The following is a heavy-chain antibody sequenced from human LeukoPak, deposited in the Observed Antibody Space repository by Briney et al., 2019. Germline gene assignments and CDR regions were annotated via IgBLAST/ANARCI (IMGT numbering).Heavy chain of an antibody. CDR3: ARDSQLDY. CDR2: ISSGSSTI. V-gene: IGHV3-48*02. J-gene: IGHJ4*02. D-gene: IGHD5-24*01. CDR1: GFXFSSYS. Sequence: GGSLRLSCAASGFXFSSYSMNWVRRAPGKGLEWVSYISSGSSTIYYADSVKGRFTISRDNAKNSLCLQMNSLRDEDTAVYYCARDSQLDYWGQGTLVTVSS.